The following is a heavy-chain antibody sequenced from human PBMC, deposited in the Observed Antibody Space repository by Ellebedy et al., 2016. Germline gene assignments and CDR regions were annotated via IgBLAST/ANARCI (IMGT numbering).Heavy chain of an antibody. Sequence: SETLSLXCTVSGGPISNDDYYWSSIRQPPGKGLEWIGYIYHSGSPSYNPSLESRVTISVDTSKNQFSLKLSSVTDADTAVYYCASNAYCGGNCYIDYWGQGTLVTVSS. CDR3: ASNAYCGGNCYIDY. CDR2: IYHSGSP. D-gene: IGHD2-21*02. CDR1: GGPISNDDYY. V-gene: IGHV4-30-4*01. J-gene: IGHJ4*02.